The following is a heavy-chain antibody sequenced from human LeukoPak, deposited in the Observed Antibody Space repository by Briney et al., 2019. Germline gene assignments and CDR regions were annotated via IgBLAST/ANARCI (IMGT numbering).Heavy chain of an antibody. D-gene: IGHD3-10*01. CDR1: GGSISSGGYS. Sequence: SQTLSLTCAVSGGSISSGGYSWRWIRQPPGKGLEWIGYIYHSGSTYYNPSLKSRVTISVDRSKNQFSLKLSSVTAADTAVYYCARGSNTMVRGVMNGYFDYWGQGTLVTVSS. V-gene: IGHV4-30-2*01. CDR3: ARGSNTMVRGVMNGYFDY. J-gene: IGHJ4*02. CDR2: IYHSGST.